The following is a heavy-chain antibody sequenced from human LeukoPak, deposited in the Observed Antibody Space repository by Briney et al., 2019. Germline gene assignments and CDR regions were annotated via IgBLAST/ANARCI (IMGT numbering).Heavy chain of an antibody. Sequence: GGSLRLSCAASGFTFSSYAMSWARQAPGKGLEWVLAISGSGGSTYYADSVKGRFTISRDNSKNTLYLQMNSLRAEDTAVYYCARTYCSSTSCSFDYWGQGTLVTVSS. CDR1: GFTFSSYA. J-gene: IGHJ4*02. CDR2: ISGSGGST. D-gene: IGHD2-2*01. CDR3: ARTYCSSTSCSFDY. V-gene: IGHV3-23*01.